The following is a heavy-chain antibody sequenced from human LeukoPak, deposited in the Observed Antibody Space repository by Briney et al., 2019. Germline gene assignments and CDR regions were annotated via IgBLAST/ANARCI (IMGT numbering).Heavy chain of an antibody. J-gene: IGHJ4*02. CDR2: INANTGNT. Sequence: ASVKVSCKASGYTFTTYTMHWVRQAPGQRLEWMGWINANTGNTKCSQEFQGRLTITRDTSASTVYMDLSSLKSEDMAVYYCARSGGSRGTVTPPGDFWGQGTLVTVSS. CDR1: GYTFTTYT. CDR3: ARSGGSRGTVTPPGDF. V-gene: IGHV1-3*03. D-gene: IGHD4-17*01.